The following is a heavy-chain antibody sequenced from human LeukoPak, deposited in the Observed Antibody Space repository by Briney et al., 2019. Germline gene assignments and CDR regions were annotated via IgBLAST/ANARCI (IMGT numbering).Heavy chain of an antibody. V-gene: IGHV1-2*06. Sequence: ASVKVSCKACGYTFTGYYMHWVRQAPGQGLEWMGRINPNSGGTNYAQKFQGRVTMTRDTSISTAYMELSRLRSDDTAVYYCAREARVTRSWFDPWGQGTLVTVSS. CDR2: INPNSGGT. CDR3: AREARVTRSWFDP. D-gene: IGHD4-17*01. J-gene: IGHJ5*02. CDR1: GYTFTGYY.